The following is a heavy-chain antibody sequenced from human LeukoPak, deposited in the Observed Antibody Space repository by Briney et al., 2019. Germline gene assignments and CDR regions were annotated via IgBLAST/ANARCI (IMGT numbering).Heavy chain of an antibody. D-gene: IGHD3-10*01. V-gene: IGHV4-61*05. Sequence: PETLSLTCTVSGGSISSSNYYWGWIRQPPGKRLEWIGYIHYSGSTSHNPALKSRVTISVDTSKNQFSLKLSSVTAADTAVYYCARVLYGSGTYYFDYWGQGTLVTVSS. CDR3: ARVLYGSGTYYFDY. J-gene: IGHJ4*02. CDR1: GGSISSSNYY. CDR2: IHYSGST.